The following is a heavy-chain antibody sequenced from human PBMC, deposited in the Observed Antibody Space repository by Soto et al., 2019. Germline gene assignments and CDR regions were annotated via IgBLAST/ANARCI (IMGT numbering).Heavy chain of an antibody. V-gene: IGHV3-30-3*01. Sequence: LRLSCAASGFTFSSYAMHWVRQAPGKGLEWVAVISYDGSNKYYADSVKGRFTISRDNSKNTLYLQMNSLRAEDTAVYYCARDTRLRSFDYWGQGTLVTVSS. CDR1: GFTFSSYA. J-gene: IGHJ4*02. CDR3: ARDTRLRSFDY. CDR2: ISYDGSNK. D-gene: IGHD5-12*01.